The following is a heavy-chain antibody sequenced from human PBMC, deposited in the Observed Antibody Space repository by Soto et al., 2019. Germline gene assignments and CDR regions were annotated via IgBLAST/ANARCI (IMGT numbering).Heavy chain of an antibody. J-gene: IGHJ4*02. D-gene: IGHD5-12*01. Sequence: GGSLRLSCAASGFTFSSYAMSWVRQAPGKGLEWVSAISGSGGSTYYADSVKGRFTISRDNSKNTLYLQMNSLRAEDTAVYYCAKAALLGATNTLFLDYWGQGTLVTVS. CDR3: AKAALLGATNTLFLDY. V-gene: IGHV3-23*01. CDR1: GFTFSSYA. CDR2: ISGSGGST.